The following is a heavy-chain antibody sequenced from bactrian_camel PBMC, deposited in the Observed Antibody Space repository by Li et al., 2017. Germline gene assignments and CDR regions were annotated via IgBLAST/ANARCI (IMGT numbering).Heavy chain of an antibody. Sequence: HVQLVESGGGSVQAGGSLRLSCAASGYIAKSCEMGWYRQSPEKERELVSTINLAGTTEYADSVKGRFTISRDNAENRMYLQMNGLKSEDTAVYYCWANCEHYYADDDQYEYKFWGQGTQVTVS. CDR3: WANCEHYYADDDQYEYKF. J-gene: IGHJ4*01. D-gene: IGHD2*01. CDR1: GYIAKSCE. CDR2: INLAGTT. V-gene: IGHV3S53*01.